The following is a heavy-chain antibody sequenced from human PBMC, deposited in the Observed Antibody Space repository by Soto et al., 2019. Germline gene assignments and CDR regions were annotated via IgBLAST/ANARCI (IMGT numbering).Heavy chain of an antibody. CDR3: TRDELYDSSGYYLFDY. V-gene: IGHV3-73*01. J-gene: IGHJ4*02. Sequence: EVQLVESGGGLVQPGGSLKLSCAASGLTFSGSAMHWVRQASGKGLEWVGRIRSKANSYATSYAASVKGRFTISRDDSKXXAYLQMNSLKTEDTAVYYCTRDELYDSSGYYLFDYWGQGTLVTVSS. D-gene: IGHD3-22*01. CDR1: GLTFSGSA. CDR2: IRSKANSYAT.